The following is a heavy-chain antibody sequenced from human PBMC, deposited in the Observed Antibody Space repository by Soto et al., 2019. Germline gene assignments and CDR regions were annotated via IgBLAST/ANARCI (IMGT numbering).Heavy chain of an antibody. CDR1: GVSISSGVYY. V-gene: IGHV4-31*03. Sequence: SETLSLTCTVSGVSISSGVYYWSWIRQHPGKGLEWIGYIYYSGSTYYNPSLKSRVTISVDTSKNQFSLKLSSVTAADTAVYYCARSYQLRNYFDYWGQGTLVTVSS. D-gene: IGHD2-2*01. CDR3: ARSYQLRNYFDY. CDR2: IYYSGST. J-gene: IGHJ4*02.